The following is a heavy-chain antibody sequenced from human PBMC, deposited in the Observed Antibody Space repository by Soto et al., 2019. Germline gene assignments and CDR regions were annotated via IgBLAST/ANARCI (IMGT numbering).Heavy chain of an antibody. Sequence: QVQLVESGGGVVQPGRSLRLSCAASGFTFSSFGMHWVRQAPGKGLEWVAVIWYDGSNKYYADSVKGRFTIYRDNSKNTLYLQMNSLRAEDTAVYYCARDFAQHGTAPDDYWGQGTLVTVSS. CDR2: IWYDGSNK. CDR3: ARDFAQHGTAPDDY. D-gene: IGHD1-26*01. J-gene: IGHJ4*02. CDR1: GFTFSSFG. V-gene: IGHV3-33*01.